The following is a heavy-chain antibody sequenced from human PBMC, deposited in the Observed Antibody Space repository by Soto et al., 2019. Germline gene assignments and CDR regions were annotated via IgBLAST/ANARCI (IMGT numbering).Heavy chain of an antibody. CDR3: ARDFTGYFDY. CDR1: GFNFINSY. Sequence: GGSLRLSCAASGFNFINSYMSWVRQAPGKGLEWVSVIYSGGSTFYADSVKGRFTISRDNSNSKVSLEMNNLRAEDTAVYYCARDFTGYFDYWGQGALVTVSS. J-gene: IGHJ4*02. V-gene: IGHV3-53*01. CDR2: IYSGGST.